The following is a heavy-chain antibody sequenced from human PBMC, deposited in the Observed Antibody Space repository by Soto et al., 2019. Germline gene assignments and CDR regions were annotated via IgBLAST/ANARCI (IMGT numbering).Heavy chain of an antibody. J-gene: IGHJ6*02. Sequence: QVQLQESGPGLVKPSGTLSLTCAVSGGAISSSNWWSWVRQPPGKGLEWIGEIYHSGSTNYNPSLKRRVTISGAKSKNQFSLKLSSVTAADTAVYYCARVGGGYSYGMDVWGQGTTVTVSS. CDR3: ARVGGGYSYGMDV. CDR2: IYHSGST. D-gene: IGHD2-15*01. CDR1: GGAISSSNW. V-gene: IGHV4-4*02.